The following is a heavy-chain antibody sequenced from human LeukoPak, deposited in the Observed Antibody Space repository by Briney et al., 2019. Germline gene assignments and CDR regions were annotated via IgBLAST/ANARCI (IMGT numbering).Heavy chain of an antibody. CDR3: AREERGHLVGY. D-gene: IGHD6-6*01. CDR1: GFTFSGYA. Sequence: GRSLRLSCAASGFTFSGYAMHWVRQARGKGLEWVALISYDGGSNKYYADSVKGRFTISRDNSKNTLCLQMNSLRAEDTAVYYCAREERGHLVGYWGQGTLVTVSS. V-gene: IGHV3-30-3*01. J-gene: IGHJ4*02. CDR2: ISYDGGSNK.